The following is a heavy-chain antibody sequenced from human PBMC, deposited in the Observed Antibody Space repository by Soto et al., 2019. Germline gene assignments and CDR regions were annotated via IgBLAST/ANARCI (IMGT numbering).Heavy chain of an antibody. Sequence: GESLKISCTGSGYRFANYWIGWVRQMPGKGLEWMGIIYPGDSDTRYSPSFEGHVTISADKSINTAYLQWSSLRASDTAMYNCARAQSKGWYQHFDFWGQGTLVTVSS. V-gene: IGHV5-51*01. CDR3: ARAQSKGWYQHFDF. CDR2: IYPGDSDT. J-gene: IGHJ4*02. CDR1: GYRFANYW. D-gene: IGHD6-19*01.